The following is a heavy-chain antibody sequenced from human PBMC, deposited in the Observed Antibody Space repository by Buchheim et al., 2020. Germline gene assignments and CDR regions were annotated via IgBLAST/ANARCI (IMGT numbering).Heavy chain of an antibody. D-gene: IGHD3-10*01. CDR1: GYTFTSYY. J-gene: IGHJ6*02. CDR3: ARYPLWFGELLKTYGMDV. CDR2: INPSGGST. V-gene: IGHV1-46*01. Sequence: QVQLVQSGAEVKKPGASVKVSCKASGYTFTSYYMHWVRQAPGQGLEWMGIINPSGGSTSYAQKFQGRVTMTRDTSTSTVKMELSSLRSEDTAVYYCARYPLWFGELLKTYGMDVWGQGTT.